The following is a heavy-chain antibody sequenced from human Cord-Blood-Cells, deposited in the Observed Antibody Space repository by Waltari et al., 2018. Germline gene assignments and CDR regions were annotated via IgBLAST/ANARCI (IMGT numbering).Heavy chain of an antibody. D-gene: IGHD6-6*01. Sequence: QVQLVESGGGVVQPGRSLRLSCTASGFTFSSYAMHWVRHAPGKGLEWVAVISYDGSNKYYADSVKGRFTISRDNSKNTLYLQMNSLRAEDTAVYYCARELGSSSSAFDIWGQGTMVTVSS. CDR1: GFTFSSYA. CDR2: ISYDGSNK. CDR3: ARELGSSSSAFDI. J-gene: IGHJ3*02. V-gene: IGHV3-30*04.